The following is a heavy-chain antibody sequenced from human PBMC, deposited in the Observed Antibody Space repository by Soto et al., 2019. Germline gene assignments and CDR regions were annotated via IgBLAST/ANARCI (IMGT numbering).Heavy chain of an antibody. CDR2: ISGSGGST. Sequence: GGSLRLSCAASGFTFSSYAMSWVRQAPGKGLEWVSAISGSGGSTYYADSVKGRFTISRDNSKNTLYLQMNSLRAEDTAVYYCAIWGFWSGYYTNRYFDYWGQGTLVTVSS. D-gene: IGHD3-3*01. CDR3: AIWGFWSGYYTNRYFDY. V-gene: IGHV3-23*01. J-gene: IGHJ4*02. CDR1: GFTFSSYA.